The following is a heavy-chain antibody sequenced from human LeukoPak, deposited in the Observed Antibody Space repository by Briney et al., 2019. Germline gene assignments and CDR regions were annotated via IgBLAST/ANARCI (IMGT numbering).Heavy chain of an antibody. J-gene: IGHJ4*02. D-gene: IGHD2-15*01. CDR2: IWYDGSNK. CDR1: GFTLSSYG. CDR3: ARVRGCSGGSCYYLDY. Sequence: GRSLRLSCAASGFTLSSYGMHWVRQAPGKGLEWVAVIWYDGSNKYYADSVKGRFTISRDDSKNTLYLQMNSLRAEDTAVYYCARVRGCSGGSCYYLDYWGQGTLVTVSS. V-gene: IGHV3-33*01.